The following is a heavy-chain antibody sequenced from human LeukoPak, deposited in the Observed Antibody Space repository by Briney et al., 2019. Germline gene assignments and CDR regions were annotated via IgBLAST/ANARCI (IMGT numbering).Heavy chain of an antibody. CDR2: MNPKSGST. J-gene: IGHJ4*02. V-gene: IGHV1-8*01. Sequence: ASVKVSCKTSGYTFTNYDINWVRQATGQGLEWMGWMNPKSGSTGSAQRFQGRVTMTRDTSISTAYMELSSLRSEDTAVYYCARGWGAIDYWGQGTWSPSPQ. CDR3: ARGWGAIDY. CDR1: GYTFTNYD. D-gene: IGHD1-26*01.